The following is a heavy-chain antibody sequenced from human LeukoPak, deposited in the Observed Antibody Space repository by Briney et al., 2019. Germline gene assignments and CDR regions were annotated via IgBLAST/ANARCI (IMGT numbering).Heavy chain of an antibody. CDR3: AGAADSSGYLDY. V-gene: IGHV3-74*01. J-gene: IGHJ4*02. CDR2: INTDGTST. Sequence: GGSLRLSCAASGFTFSSYWMHWVRQVPGKGLVWVSRINTDGTSTNYADSVKGRFTISRDNAKNTLYLQIYSLTADDTAVYYCAGAADSSGYLDYWGQGTLVTVSS. D-gene: IGHD3-22*01. CDR1: GFTFSSYW.